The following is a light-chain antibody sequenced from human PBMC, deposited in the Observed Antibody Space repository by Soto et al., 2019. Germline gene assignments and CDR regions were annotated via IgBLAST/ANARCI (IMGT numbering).Light chain of an antibody. J-gene: IGKJ4*01. CDR2: GAS. Sequence: EIVLTQSPGTLSLSPGERATLSCRASQSVSSNFLAWYPEKPGQAPRLLIYGASSRATGIPDRFSGSGSGTDFTLTISRLEPEDFAVYYCRQYGRSLEFAFGGGTKVDIK. V-gene: IGKV3-20*01. CDR1: QSVSSNF. CDR3: RQYGRSLEFA.